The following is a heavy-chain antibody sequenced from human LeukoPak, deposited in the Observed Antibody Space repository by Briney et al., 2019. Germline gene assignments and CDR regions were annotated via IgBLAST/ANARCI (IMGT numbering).Heavy chain of an antibody. Sequence: ASVKVSCRASGGTFSSYAISWVRQAPGQGLEWMGGIIPIFGTANYAQKFQGRVTITADESTSTAYMELSSLRSEDTAVYYCASGYYYDSSGYYYFDYWGQGTLVTVSS. CDR2: IIPIFGTA. CDR3: ASGYYYDSSGYYYFDY. CDR1: GGTFSSYA. V-gene: IGHV1-69*13. D-gene: IGHD3-22*01. J-gene: IGHJ4*02.